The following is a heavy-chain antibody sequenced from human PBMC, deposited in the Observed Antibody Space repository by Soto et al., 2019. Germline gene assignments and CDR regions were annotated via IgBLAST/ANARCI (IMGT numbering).Heavy chain of an antibody. D-gene: IGHD2-2*01. Sequence: GGSLRLSCAASGFTFDDYAMHWVRQAPGKGLEWVSGISWNSGSIGYADSVKGRFTISRDNAKNSLYLQMNSLRAEDTALYYCAKDGPRRVVVQAAPDYWDQGTLVTVSS. CDR2: ISWNSGSI. J-gene: IGHJ4*02. V-gene: IGHV3-9*01. CDR3: AKDGPRRVVVQAAPDY. CDR1: GFTFDDYA.